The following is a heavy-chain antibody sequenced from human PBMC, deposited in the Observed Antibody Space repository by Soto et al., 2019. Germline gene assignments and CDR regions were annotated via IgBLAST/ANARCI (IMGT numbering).Heavy chain of an antibody. CDR3: EKGRWIQLWALSGY. J-gene: IGHJ4*02. D-gene: IGHD5-18*01. CDR2: ISYDGSNK. V-gene: IGHV3-30*18. Sequence: GGSLRLSCAASGFTFSSYGMHWVRQAPGKGLEWVAVISYDGSNKYYADSVKGRFTISRDNSKNTLYLQMNSLRAEDTAVYYCEKGRWIQLWALSGYWGQGTLVTVSS. CDR1: GFTFSSYG.